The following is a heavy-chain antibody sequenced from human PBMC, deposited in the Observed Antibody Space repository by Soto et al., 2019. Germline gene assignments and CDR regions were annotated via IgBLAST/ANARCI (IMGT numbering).Heavy chain of an antibody. Sequence: SETLSLTCTVSGGSIRSGGYYWSWVRQNPRRGLEWIGNIYYSGNTYYNPSLKSRLTISVDTSKNQFSLNLSSVTAADTAVYYCATGQVAGPQADAAYLEYWGLGLLVTVSS. J-gene: IGHJ4*02. CDR2: IYYSGNT. V-gene: IGHV4-31*03. CDR3: ATGQVAGPQADAAYLEY. CDR1: GGSIRSGGYY. D-gene: IGHD6-19*01.